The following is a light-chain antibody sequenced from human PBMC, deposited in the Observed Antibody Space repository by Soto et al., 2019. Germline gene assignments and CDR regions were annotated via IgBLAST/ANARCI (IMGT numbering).Light chain of an antibody. CDR1: QSVSRK. CDR3: QQYNDWPPSWT. J-gene: IGKJ1*01. Sequence: EIVMTQSPATLSVSPGVRVTLSCRASQSVSRKLVWYQQKPGQAPRLLIYGASTRATGIPARFSGSGSGTEFTLTISSLQAEDFAVYYCQQYNDWPPSWTFGQGTKEEIK. V-gene: IGKV3-15*01. CDR2: GAS.